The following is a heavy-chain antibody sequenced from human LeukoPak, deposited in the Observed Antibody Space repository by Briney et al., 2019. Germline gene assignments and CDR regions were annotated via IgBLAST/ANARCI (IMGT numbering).Heavy chain of an antibody. V-gene: IGHV3-30*04. CDR3: AKIDSSGWYSFDY. D-gene: IGHD6-19*01. J-gene: IGHJ4*02. Sequence: GGSLRLSCAASGFTFSSYAIHWVRQAPGQGLEWVAVISYDGTYKYYADSVKGRFTISRDNSKNTLYLQMNSLRAEDTAVYYCAKIDSSGWYSFDYWGQGTLVTVSS. CDR2: ISYDGTYK. CDR1: GFTFSSYA.